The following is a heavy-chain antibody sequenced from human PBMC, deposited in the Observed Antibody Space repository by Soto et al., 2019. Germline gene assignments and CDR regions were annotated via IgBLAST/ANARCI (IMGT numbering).Heavy chain of an antibody. CDR2: ISAYNGNT. D-gene: IGHD6-19*01. J-gene: IGHJ4*02. V-gene: IGHV1-18*01. Sequence: ASVKVSCKASGYTFTSYGISWVRQAPGQGLEWMGWISAYNGNTNYAQKLQGRVTMTTDTSTSTAYMILRSLRSDDTAVYYCARDIGLAVAGAPNYFDYWSQGTLVTVSS. CDR1: GYTFTSYG. CDR3: ARDIGLAVAGAPNYFDY.